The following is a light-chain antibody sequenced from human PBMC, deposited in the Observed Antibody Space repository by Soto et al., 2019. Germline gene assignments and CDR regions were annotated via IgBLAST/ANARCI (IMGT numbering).Light chain of an antibody. CDR1: QGIRDA. CDR3: LQHNSYPLT. CDR2: AAS. Sequence: DIQMTQSPSSLSASVGDRVTITCRASQGIRDALVWYQQKPGKAPKRLIYAASSMQSGIPSRFSGSGSGTEFTLPISSLQPEDFATYYCLQHNSYPLTFGQGTKVDIK. J-gene: IGKJ1*01. V-gene: IGKV1-17*01.